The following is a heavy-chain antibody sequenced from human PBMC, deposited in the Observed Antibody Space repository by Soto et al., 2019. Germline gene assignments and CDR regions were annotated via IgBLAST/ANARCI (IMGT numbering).Heavy chain of an antibody. CDR3: AKGTEFYSSSSCDY. J-gene: IGHJ4*02. Sequence: QTGGSLRLSCAASGFTFSSYAMTWVRQAPGKGLEWVSTISGTGGNTYYADSVKGRFTISRDNSKNTVYLQMNSLRAEGTAIYYCAKGTEFYSSSSCDYWGQGTLVTVSS. V-gene: IGHV3-23*01. CDR1: GFTFSSYA. D-gene: IGHD6-6*01. CDR2: ISGTGGNT.